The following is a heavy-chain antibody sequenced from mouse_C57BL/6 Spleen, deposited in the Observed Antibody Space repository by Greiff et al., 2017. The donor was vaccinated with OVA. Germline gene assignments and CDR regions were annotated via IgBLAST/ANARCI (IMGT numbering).Heavy chain of an antibody. CDR3: ANYDGYYYYAMDY. J-gene: IGHJ4*01. V-gene: IGHV1-9*01. CDR2: ILPGSGST. CDR1: GYTFTGYW. D-gene: IGHD2-3*01. Sequence: VKVVESGAELMKPGASVKLSCKATGYTFTGYWIEWVKQRPGHGLEWIGEILPGSGSTNYNEKFKGKATFTADTSSNTAYMQLSSLTTEDSAIYYCANYDGYYYYAMDYWGQGTSVTVSS.